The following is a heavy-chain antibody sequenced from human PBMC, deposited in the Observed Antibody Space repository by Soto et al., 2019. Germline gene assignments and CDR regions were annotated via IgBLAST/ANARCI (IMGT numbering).Heavy chain of an antibody. V-gene: IGHV4-61*01. J-gene: IGHJ6*02. D-gene: IGHD3-10*01. CDR2: IYYSGSA. CDR3: ARGVGFGYYYYHMDL. CDR1: GDSVTSVSDY. Sequence: PSETLSLTCIVSGDSVTSVSDYWSWIRQPPGKGLEWIGYIYYSGSADYNPSLGSRVTISIDTSKNQFSLKLTSVTAADTAVYYCARGVGFGYYYYHMDLWGQGTTVTVSS.